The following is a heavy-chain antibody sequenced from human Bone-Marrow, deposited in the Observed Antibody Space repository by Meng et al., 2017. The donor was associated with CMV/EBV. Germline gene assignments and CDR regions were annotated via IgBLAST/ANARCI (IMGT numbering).Heavy chain of an antibody. CDR2: VSAYNGNT. V-gene: IGHV1-18*01. Sequence: ASVKVSCKASGYTFTSYGISWVRQAPGQGLEWMGWVSAYNGNTNYAQKLQGTVTMTTDTSTSTAYMELRSLRSDDTAVYYCARDRHRRGDYYSGKDVWGQGTTVTVSS. CDR1: GYTFTSYG. CDR3: ARDRHRRGDYYSGKDV. J-gene: IGHJ6*02. D-gene: IGHD1-14*01.